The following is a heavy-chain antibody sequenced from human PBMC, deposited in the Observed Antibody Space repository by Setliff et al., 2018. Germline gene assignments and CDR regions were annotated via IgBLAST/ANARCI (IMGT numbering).Heavy chain of an antibody. CDR1: GGSINSHY. D-gene: IGHD1-1*01. Sequence: SETLSLTCTVSGGSINSHYWTWIRQPAGKGLEWIGRLYTSGDTNYNPSLKSRVTISLDTSKNQFSLKLRSVTAADTAVYYCARTGTYRYFDSWGQGTLVTVSS. CDR2: LYTSGDT. CDR3: ARTGTYRYFDS. V-gene: IGHV4-4*07. J-gene: IGHJ4*02.